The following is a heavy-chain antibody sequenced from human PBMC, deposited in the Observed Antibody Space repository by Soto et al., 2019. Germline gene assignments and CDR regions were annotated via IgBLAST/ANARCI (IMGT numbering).Heavy chain of an antibody. D-gene: IGHD2-21*02. CDR2: INPSGGYT. J-gene: IGHJ4*02. Sequence: GASVKVSCKASGYTFTSYYMNWVRQAPGQGLEWMGIINPSGGYTTYAQKFLGRVAMTRDTSTNTVYMKPSSLRSEDTAVYYCARGGDIVVVTAPFDYWGQGTLVTVSS. V-gene: IGHV1-46*03. CDR1: GYTFTSYY. CDR3: ARGGDIVVVTAPFDY.